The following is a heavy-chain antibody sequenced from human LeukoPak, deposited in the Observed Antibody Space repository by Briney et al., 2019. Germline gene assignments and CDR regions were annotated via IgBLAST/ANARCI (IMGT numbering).Heavy chain of an antibody. J-gene: IGHJ3*02. CDR1: GGSISSGVYY. V-gene: IGHV4-31*03. CDR3: AREGPSFGVIPPPI. CDR2: IYYSGST. Sequence: PSETLSLTCTVSGGSISSGVYYWSWIRQPPGKGLEWIGYIYYSGSTYYNPSLKSRVTISVDTSKNQFSLKLSSVTAADTAVYYCAREGPSFGVIPPPIWGQGKMVTVSS. D-gene: IGHD3-3*01.